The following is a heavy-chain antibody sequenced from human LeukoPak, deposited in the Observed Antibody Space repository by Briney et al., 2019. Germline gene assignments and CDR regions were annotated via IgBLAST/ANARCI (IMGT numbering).Heavy chain of an antibody. Sequence: GGSLRLSCAASGFTFTGYWMHWVRQAPGKGLVWVSRINSDGSSTNYADSVRGRFTISRDNAKNTLFLQMNSLRDEDTAVYYCGNLSTSMAYWGQGALVTVSS. D-gene: IGHD5-18*01. CDR2: INSDGSST. CDR3: GNLSTSMAY. V-gene: IGHV3-74*01. J-gene: IGHJ4*02. CDR1: GFTFTGYW.